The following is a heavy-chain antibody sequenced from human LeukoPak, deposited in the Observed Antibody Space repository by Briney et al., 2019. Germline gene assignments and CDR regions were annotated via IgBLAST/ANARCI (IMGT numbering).Heavy chain of an antibody. CDR1: GGSMTNSTYY. J-gene: IGHJ4*02. CDR2: IYYSGST. D-gene: IGHD1-26*01. Sequence: SSETLSLTCTVSGGSMTNSTYYWGWIRQPPGKGLEWIGSIYYSGSTYYNPSFKSRITISVDTSKNQFSLKLSSVTAADTAVYYCARLRRVGATPFDYWGQGTLVTVSS. CDR3: ARLRRVGATPFDY. V-gene: IGHV4-39*07.